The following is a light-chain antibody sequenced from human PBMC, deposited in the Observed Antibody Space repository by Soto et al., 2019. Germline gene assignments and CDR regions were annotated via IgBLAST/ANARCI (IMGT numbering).Light chain of an antibody. Sequence: EIVLTQSPGTLSLSPGERATLSCRASQSLSSYLAWYQQKPGQAPRLLIYGASSRTTGIHNRFSGSGSGTDFTLNISRLEPEDFAVYYCRQYVSSPSYTFGQGTKLEI. CDR1: QSLSSY. J-gene: IGKJ2*01. CDR3: RQYVSSPSYT. CDR2: GAS. V-gene: IGKV3-20*01.